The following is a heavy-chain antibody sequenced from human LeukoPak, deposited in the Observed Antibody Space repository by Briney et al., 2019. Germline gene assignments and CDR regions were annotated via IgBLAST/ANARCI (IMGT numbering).Heavy chain of an antibody. D-gene: IGHD4/OR15-4a*01. V-gene: IGHV4-38-2*02. CDR3: AGDYGAIQNYIDY. Sequence: SETLSPTCSVSGYSISRGYCWGWIRQPPGKGLEWIGSIYPGGSTYYNPSLKSRVTMSVDTSMNQFSLKVNSVTAADTAVYFCAGDYGAIQNYIDYWGQGTLVTVSS. J-gene: IGHJ4*02. CDR1: GYSISRGYC. CDR2: IYPGGST.